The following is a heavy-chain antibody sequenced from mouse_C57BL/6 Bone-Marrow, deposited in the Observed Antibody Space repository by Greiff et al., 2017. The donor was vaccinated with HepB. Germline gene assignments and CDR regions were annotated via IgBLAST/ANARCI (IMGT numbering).Heavy chain of an antibody. V-gene: IGHV1-5*01. J-gene: IGHJ1*03. D-gene: IGHD1-1*02. CDR1: GYTFTSYW. CDR2: IYPGNSDT. Sequence: VQLQLSGTVLARPGASVKMSCKTSGYTFTSYWMHWVKQRPGQGLEWIGAIYPGNSDTSYNQKFKGKAKLTAVTSASTAYMELSSLTNEDSAVYYCTRSGGNYGYFDVWGTGTTVTVSS. CDR3: TRSGGNYGYFDV.